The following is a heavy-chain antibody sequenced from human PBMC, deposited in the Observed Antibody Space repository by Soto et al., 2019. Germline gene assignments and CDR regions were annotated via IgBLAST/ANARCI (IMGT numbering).Heavy chain of an antibody. V-gene: IGHV4-59*01. CDR2: IYYSGST. Sequence: TVSGGSISSYYWSWIRQPPGKGLEWIGYIYYSGSTNYNPSLKSRVTISVDTSKNQFSLKLSSVTAADTAVYYCARESRITMVRGVYYYYGMDVWGQGTTVTVSS. CDR1: GGSISSYY. D-gene: IGHD3-10*01. CDR3: ARESRITMVRGVYYYYGMDV. J-gene: IGHJ6*02.